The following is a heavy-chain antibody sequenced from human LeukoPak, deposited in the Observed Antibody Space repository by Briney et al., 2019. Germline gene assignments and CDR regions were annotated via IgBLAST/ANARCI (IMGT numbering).Heavy chain of an antibody. CDR2: IYSGGST. Sequence: GGSLRLSCAASGFTVSRNYMSWVRQSQGKGLEWVSVIYSGGSTYYADSVRGRFTISRHKSNNTLYLQMNSLRAEDTAVYYCARDLSGSYDYWGQGTLVTVSS. D-gene: IGHD1-26*01. CDR1: GFTVSRNY. V-gene: IGHV3-53*04. J-gene: IGHJ4*02. CDR3: ARDLSGSYDY.